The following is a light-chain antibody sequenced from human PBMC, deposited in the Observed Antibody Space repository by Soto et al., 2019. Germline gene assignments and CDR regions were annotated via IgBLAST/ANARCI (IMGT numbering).Light chain of an antibody. J-gene: IGLJ2*01. Sequence: SYELSQAASVSVAPGQTAKVSCGGNNIESNSVPWYQQRPGQAPVLVVYDDRVRPSGIPERFSGSNSGSTATLTIIRLEAGDEAVYSFQVWDGDTDHVVFGGGPKLTV. CDR2: DDR. CDR3: QVWDGDTDHVV. CDR1: NIESNS. V-gene: IGLV3-21*02.